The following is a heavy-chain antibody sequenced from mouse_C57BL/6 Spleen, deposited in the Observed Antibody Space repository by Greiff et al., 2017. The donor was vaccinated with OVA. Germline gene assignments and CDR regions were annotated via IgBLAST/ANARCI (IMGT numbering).Heavy chain of an antibody. CDR3: ANYYGSSLAY. V-gene: IGHV1-52*01. D-gene: IGHD1-1*01. Sequence: LQQPGAELVRPGSSVKLSCKASGYTFTSYWMHWVKQRPIQGLEWIGNIDPSDSETHYNQKFKDKATLTVDKSSSTAYMQLSSLTSEDSAVYYCANYYGSSLAYWGQGTLVTVSA. J-gene: IGHJ3*01. CDR1: GYTFTSYW. CDR2: IDPSDSET.